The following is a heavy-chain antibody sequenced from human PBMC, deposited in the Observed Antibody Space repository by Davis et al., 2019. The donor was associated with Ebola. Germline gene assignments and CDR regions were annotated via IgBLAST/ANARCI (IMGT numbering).Heavy chain of an antibody. CDR2: INHSGST. V-gene: IGHV4-39*07. Sequence: SETLSLTCTISGGSISSSSYYWSWIRQPPGKGLEWIGEINHSGSTNYNPSLKSRVTISVDTSKNQFSLKLSSVTAADTAVYYCARGGVIAAAGNDDFYYYYGMDVWGQGTTVTVSS. D-gene: IGHD6-13*01. J-gene: IGHJ6*02. CDR3: ARGGVIAAAGNDDFYYYYGMDV. CDR1: GGSISSSSYY.